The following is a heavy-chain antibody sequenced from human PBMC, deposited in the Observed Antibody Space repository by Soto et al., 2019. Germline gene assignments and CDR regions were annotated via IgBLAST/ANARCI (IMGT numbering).Heavy chain of an antibody. V-gene: IGHV5-51*01. CDR1: GYIFTSYW. CDR2: MDPGDSTT. Sequence: GESLKISCQGSGYIFTSYWIGWVRQVPGRGLEWLVIMDPGDSTTLYSPSFQGQVTISVDRSINSAYLQWSSLKASDTAIYYCARLQNTVVTQFLDYYYGMDVWGQGTTVTVSS. J-gene: IGHJ6*02. CDR3: ARLQNTVVTQFLDYYYGMDV. D-gene: IGHD2-21*02.